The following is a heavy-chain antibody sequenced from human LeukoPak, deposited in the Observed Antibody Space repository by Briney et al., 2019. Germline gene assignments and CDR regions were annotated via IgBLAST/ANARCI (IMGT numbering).Heavy chain of an antibody. J-gene: IGHJ5*02. CDR1: GGTFSSYA. Sequence: SVKVSCKASGGTFSSYAISRVRQAPGQGLEWMGGIIPIFGTANYAQKFQGRVTITADKSTSTAYMELSSLRSEDTAVYYCARGRPTTSIAAAGVNWFDPWGQGTLVTVSS. CDR2: IIPIFGTA. D-gene: IGHD6-13*01. V-gene: IGHV1-69*06. CDR3: ARGRPTTSIAAAGVNWFDP.